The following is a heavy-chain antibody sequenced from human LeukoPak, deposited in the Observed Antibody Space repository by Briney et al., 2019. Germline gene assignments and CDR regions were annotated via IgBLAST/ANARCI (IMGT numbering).Heavy chain of an antibody. CDR3: ATLYDSSGYFGY. Sequence: SQTLSLTCTVSGGSIISGGYYWSCIRQHPGKGLEWIGYIYYSGSSYYNPSLKGLVAISVDTSKNQFSLKLNSVTAADTAVYYCATLYDSSGYFGYWGQGTLVTVSS. CDR2: IYYSGSS. J-gene: IGHJ4*02. CDR1: GGSIISGGYY. V-gene: IGHV4-31*01. D-gene: IGHD3-22*01.